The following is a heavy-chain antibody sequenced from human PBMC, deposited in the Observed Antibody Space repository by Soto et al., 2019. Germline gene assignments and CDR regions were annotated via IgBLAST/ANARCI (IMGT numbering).Heavy chain of an antibody. J-gene: IGHJ5*02. CDR3: ARGPRYCSSASCFSGVTWFDP. CDR1: GYTFTSYG. Sequence: ASVKVSCKASGYTFTSYGISWVRQAPGQGLEWMGWISSYNGNTNYAQKVQGRVTMTTDTSTSTTYMELRSLRSDDTAVYYCARGPRYCSSASCFSGVTWFDPWGQGTLVTVSS. CDR2: ISSYNGNT. V-gene: IGHV1-18*04. D-gene: IGHD2-2*01.